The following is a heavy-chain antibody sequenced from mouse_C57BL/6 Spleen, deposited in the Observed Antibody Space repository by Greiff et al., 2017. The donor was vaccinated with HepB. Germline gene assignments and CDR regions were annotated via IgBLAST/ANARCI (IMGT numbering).Heavy chain of an antibody. Sequence: EVKVVESGGDLVKPGGSLKLSCAASGFTFSSYGMSWVRQTPDKRLEWVATISSGGSYTYYPDSVKGRFTISRDNAKNTLYLQMSSLKSEDTAMYYCARSTTVVATIGYYFDYWGQGTTLTVSS. V-gene: IGHV5-6*01. CDR2: ISSGGSYT. D-gene: IGHD1-1*01. CDR3: ARSTTVVATIGYYFDY. CDR1: GFTFSSYG. J-gene: IGHJ2*01.